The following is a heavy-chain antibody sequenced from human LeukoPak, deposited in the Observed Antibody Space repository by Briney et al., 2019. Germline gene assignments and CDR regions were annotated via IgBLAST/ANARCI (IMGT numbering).Heavy chain of an antibody. J-gene: IGHJ4*02. CDR1: GASISSHY. CDR2: IHYSGST. CDR3: ARLGFSNSGSYLAPSDY. Sequence: SETLSLTCSVSGASISSHYWSWIRQPPGKGLEWIGYIHYSGSTNCNPSLKSRVTISLDTSKNQFSLKLSSVTAADTAVYYCARLGFSNSGSYLAPSDYWGQGTLVTVSS. V-gene: IGHV4-59*08. D-gene: IGHD1-26*01.